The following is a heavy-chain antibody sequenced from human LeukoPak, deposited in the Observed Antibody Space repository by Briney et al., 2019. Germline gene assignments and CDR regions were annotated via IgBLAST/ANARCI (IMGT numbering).Heavy chain of an antibody. D-gene: IGHD7-27*01. J-gene: IGHJ4*02. CDR2: MSPNSGNT. CDR3: ARSPPNWGFDH. V-gene: IGHV1-8*01. Sequence: ASVKVSCKASGYTFTSSDINWVRQATGQDLEWMGWMSPNSGNTGYAQKFQGRVTMTRNTSIRTAYMELSNLRSEDTAVYYCARSPPNWGFDHWGQGTLVTVSS. CDR1: GYTFTSSD.